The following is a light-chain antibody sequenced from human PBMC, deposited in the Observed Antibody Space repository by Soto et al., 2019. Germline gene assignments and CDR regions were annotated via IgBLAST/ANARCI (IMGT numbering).Light chain of an antibody. CDR2: AVT. V-gene: IGLV2-14*01. Sequence: QSVLTQPASVSGSPGQSITISCTGTSSDVGGYNYVSWYQQHPGKAPKLMIYAVTDRPSGVSSRFSGSKSGNTASLTISGLQAEDEADYYCSSYTSSSTHYVFGTGTKVTVL. CDR1: SSDVGGYNY. CDR3: SSYTSSSTHYV. J-gene: IGLJ1*01.